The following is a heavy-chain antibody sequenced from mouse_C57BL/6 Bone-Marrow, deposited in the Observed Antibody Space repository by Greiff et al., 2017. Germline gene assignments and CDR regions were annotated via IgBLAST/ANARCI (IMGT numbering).Heavy chain of an antibody. Sequence: QVQLQQSGAELARPGASVKLSCKASGYTFTSYGISWVKQRTGQGLAWVGEIYPRSGNPYYNGQFTGKATLTADKSSSTAYMALRSLTSEDSAVYFGATPYYYGSSYQCAYWGQGTLGTVSA. CDR2: IYPRSGNP. J-gene: IGHJ3*01. D-gene: IGHD1-1*01. CDR1: GYTFTSYG. V-gene: IGHV1-81*01. CDR3: ATPYYYGSSYQCAY.